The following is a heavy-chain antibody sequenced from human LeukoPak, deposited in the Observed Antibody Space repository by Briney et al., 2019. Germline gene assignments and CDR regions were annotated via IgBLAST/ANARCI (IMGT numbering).Heavy chain of an antibody. V-gene: IGHV6-1*01. J-gene: IGHJ6*03. CDR2: TYYRSTWYN. Sequence: SQTPSLTCAISGYSVSSTSAAWNWIRQSPSRGLEWLGRTYYRSTWYNDYATSVKSRITINPDTSKNQFSLQLNSVTPEDTAVYYCARGPQLVGYYYIDVWGEGTTVTVSS. D-gene: IGHD6-13*01. CDR1: GYSVSSTSAA. CDR3: ARGPQLVGYYYIDV.